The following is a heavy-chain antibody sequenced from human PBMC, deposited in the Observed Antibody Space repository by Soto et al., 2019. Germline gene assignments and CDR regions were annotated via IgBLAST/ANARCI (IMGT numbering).Heavy chain of an antibody. CDR2: SSAYNGNT. J-gene: IGHJ6*04. D-gene: IGHD5-12*01. CDR1: GYTFTSYG. Sequence: ASVKISCKASGYTFTSYGISWVRQAPGQGLEWMGWSSAYNGNTNYAQKLQGRVTMTTDTSTSTAYMELRSLRSDDTAVYYCARGGYSGYDLGYYYYGMEVWGEGTTVTVSS. V-gene: IGHV1-18*01. CDR3: ARGGYSGYDLGYYYYGMEV.